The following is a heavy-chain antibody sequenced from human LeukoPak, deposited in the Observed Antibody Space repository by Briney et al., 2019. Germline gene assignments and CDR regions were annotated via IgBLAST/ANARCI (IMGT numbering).Heavy chain of an antibody. J-gene: IGHJ4*02. CDR2: ISYDGSNK. CDR1: GFTFSTYA. V-gene: IGHV3-30-3*01. D-gene: IGHD6-19*01. Sequence: GGSLRLSCAASGFTFSTYAMSWVRQAPGKGLEWVAVISYDGSNKYYADSVKGRFTISRDNSKNTLYLQMNSLRAEDTAVYYCARDLIGLYSSGWSDYWGQGTLVTVSS. CDR3: ARDLIGLYSSGWSDY.